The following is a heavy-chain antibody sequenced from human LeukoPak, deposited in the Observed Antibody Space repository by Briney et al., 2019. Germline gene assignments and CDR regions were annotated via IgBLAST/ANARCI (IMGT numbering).Heavy chain of an antibody. Sequence: PSETLSLTCTVSGGSISSSSYYWGWIRQPPGKGLEWIGSIYYSGSTYYNPSLKSRVTISVDTSKNQFSLKLSSVTAADTAVYYCARVFRATITGYNWFDPWGQGTLVTVSS. D-gene: IGHD5-24*01. CDR1: GGSISSSSYY. V-gene: IGHV4-39*07. J-gene: IGHJ5*02. CDR3: ARVFRATITGYNWFDP. CDR2: IYYSGST.